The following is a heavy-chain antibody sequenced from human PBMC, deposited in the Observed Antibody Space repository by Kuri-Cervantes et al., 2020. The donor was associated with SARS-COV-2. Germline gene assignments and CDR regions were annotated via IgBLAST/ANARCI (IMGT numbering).Heavy chain of an antibody. D-gene: IGHD2-21*01. V-gene: IGHV3-72*01. CDR1: GFTFSDHY. J-gene: IGHJ3*02. CDR3: TSLQRIPLFDI. CDR2: IRNKDGKYST. Sequence: GESLKISRAASGFTFSDHYMDWVRQAPGRGLEWVGRIRNKDGKYSTEYAASVRGRFTISRDDSKKSLYLQMNSLQTEDTAVYYCTSLQRIPLFDIWGQGTVVTVSS.